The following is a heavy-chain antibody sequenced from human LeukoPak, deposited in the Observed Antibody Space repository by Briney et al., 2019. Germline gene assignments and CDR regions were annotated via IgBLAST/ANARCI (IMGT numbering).Heavy chain of an antibody. Sequence: GGSLRLSCAASGFTFSSYAMSWVRQAPGKGLEWVSAISGSGGSTYYADSVKGRFTISRDNSKNTLYLQMNSLRAEDTAVYYCAKDKMVYYDGSGYTFDYWGQGTLVTVSS. J-gene: IGHJ4*02. CDR3: AKDKMVYYDGSGYTFDY. D-gene: IGHD3-22*01. V-gene: IGHV3-23*01. CDR2: ISGSGGST. CDR1: GFTFSSYA.